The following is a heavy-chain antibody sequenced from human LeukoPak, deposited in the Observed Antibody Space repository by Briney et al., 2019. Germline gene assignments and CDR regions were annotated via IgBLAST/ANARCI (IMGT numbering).Heavy chain of an antibody. J-gene: IGHJ4*02. CDR3: TGQLLWFGELIYYFDY. Sequence: GGSLRLPCAASGFTFSNAWMSWVRQAPGKGLEWVGRIKSKTDGGTTDYAAPVKGRFTISRDDSKSTLYLQMNSLKTEDTAVYYCTGQLLWFGELIYYFDYWGQGTLVTVSS. CDR2: IKSKTDGGTT. CDR1: GFTFSNAW. V-gene: IGHV3-15*01. D-gene: IGHD3-10*01.